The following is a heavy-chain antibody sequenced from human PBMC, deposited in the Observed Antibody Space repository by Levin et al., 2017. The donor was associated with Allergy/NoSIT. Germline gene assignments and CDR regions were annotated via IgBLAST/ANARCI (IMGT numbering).Heavy chain of an antibody. J-gene: IGHJ3*02. CDR2: INSDGSST. D-gene: IGHD3-10*01. CDR1: GFTFSSYW. CDR3: ASPYGHYDAFDI. Sequence: GESLKISCAASGFTFSSYWMHWVRQAPGKGLVWVSRINSDGSSTSYADSVKGRFTISRDNAKNTLYLQMNSLRAEDTAVYYCASPYGHYDAFDIWGQGTMVTVSS. V-gene: IGHV3-74*01.